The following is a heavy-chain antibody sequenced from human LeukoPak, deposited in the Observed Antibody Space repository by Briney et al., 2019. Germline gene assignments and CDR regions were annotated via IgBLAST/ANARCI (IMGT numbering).Heavy chain of an antibody. D-gene: IGHD3-3*01. J-gene: IGHJ6*03. CDR1: GGSISSSSYY. Sequence: PSETLSLTCTVSGGSISSSSYYWGWIRQPPGKGLEWIGSIYYSGSTYYNPSLKSRVTISVDTSKNQFSLKLSSVTAADTAVYYCARHGLRILESGRRSYYYYMDVWGKGTTVTVSS. CDR2: IYYSGST. V-gene: IGHV4-39*01. CDR3: ARHGLRILESGRRSYYYYMDV.